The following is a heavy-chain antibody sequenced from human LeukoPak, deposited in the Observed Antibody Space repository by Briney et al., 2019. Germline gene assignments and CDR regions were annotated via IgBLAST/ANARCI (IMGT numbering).Heavy chain of an antibody. Sequence: SETLSLTCTVSGGSISSYYWSWIRQPAGKGLEWIGRFYSSGSTNYNPSLKSRVTMSVDTSKNQFSLKLSSVTAADTAVYYCARDIGVVITSGYWFDPWGQGTLVTVSS. J-gene: IGHJ5*02. CDR1: GGSISSYY. V-gene: IGHV4-4*07. CDR3: ARDIGVVITSGYWFDP. CDR2: FYSSGST. D-gene: IGHD3-3*01.